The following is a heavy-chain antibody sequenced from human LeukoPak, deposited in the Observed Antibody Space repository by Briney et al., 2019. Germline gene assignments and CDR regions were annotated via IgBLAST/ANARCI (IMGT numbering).Heavy chain of an antibody. CDR1: GFTFDDYG. J-gene: IGHJ6*02. CDR2: IFWNGGSR. Sequence: GGSLRLSCAASGFTFDDYGMSWVRQAPGKGLEWVSGIFWNGGSRSYADFVKGRFTISRDNARNFVYLEMNSLRAEDTALYYCATSVSSQYYYGMDIWGQGTTVTVSS. V-gene: IGHV3-20*04. D-gene: IGHD3-10*01. CDR3: ATSVSSQYYYGMDI.